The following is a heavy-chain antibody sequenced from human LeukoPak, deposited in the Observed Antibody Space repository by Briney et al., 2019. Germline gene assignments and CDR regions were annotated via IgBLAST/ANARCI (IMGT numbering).Heavy chain of an antibody. CDR2: IRSKAYGGTT. D-gene: IGHD3-3*01. J-gene: IGHJ4*02. CDR3: TRGIRFLEWLSAY. Sequence: GGALRLSCTASGFTGDYAMSWFRQAPGKGLEWVGFIRSKAYGGTTEYAASVKGRFTISRDDSKSIAYLQMNSLKTEDTAVYYCTRGIRFLEWLSAYWGQGTLVTVSS. V-gene: IGHV3-49*03. CDR1: GFTGDYA.